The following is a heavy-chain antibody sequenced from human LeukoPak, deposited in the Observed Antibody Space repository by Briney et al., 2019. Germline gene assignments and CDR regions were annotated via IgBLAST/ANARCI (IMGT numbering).Heavy chain of an antibody. Sequence: SETLSLTCTVSGGSISSYYWSWIRQPPGKGLEWIGYIYYSGSTNYNPSLKSRVTISVDTSKNQFSLKLSSVTAAVTAVYYCARGDGAFDIWGQGTMVTVSS. J-gene: IGHJ3*02. V-gene: IGHV4-59*01. CDR3: ARGDGAFDI. CDR1: GGSISSYY. CDR2: IYYSGST.